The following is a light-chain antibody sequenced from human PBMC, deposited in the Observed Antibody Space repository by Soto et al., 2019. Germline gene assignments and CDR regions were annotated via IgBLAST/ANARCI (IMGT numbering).Light chain of an antibody. J-gene: IGLJ2*01. V-gene: IGLV1-51*01. CDR1: SSNIGNNY. CDR3: GTWDSSLSAGVV. CDR2: DNN. Sequence: QSVLTQPPSVSAAPGQKVTISCSGSSSNIGNNYVSWYQQLPGTAPKLLIYDNNKRPSGIPDRFSGYKSGTSATLGITGLQTGDEADYYCGTWDSSLSAGVVFGGGTQLTVL.